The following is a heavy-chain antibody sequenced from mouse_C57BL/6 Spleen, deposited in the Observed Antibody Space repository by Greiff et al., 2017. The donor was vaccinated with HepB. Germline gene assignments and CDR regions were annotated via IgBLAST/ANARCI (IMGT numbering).Heavy chain of an antibody. CDR3: ARSLNWDGYAMDY. CDR1: GYTFTDYY. J-gene: IGHJ4*01. V-gene: IGHV1-76*01. CDR2: IYPGSGNT. D-gene: IGHD4-1*02. Sequence: QVQLQQSGAELVRPGASVKLSCKASGYTFTDYYINWVKQRPGQGLEWIARIYPGSGNTYYNEKFKGKATLTAEKSSSTAYMQLSSLTSEDSAVYFCARSLNWDGYAMDYWGQGTSVTVSS.